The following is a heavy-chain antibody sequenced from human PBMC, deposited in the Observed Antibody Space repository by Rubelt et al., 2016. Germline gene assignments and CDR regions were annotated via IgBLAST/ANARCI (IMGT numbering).Heavy chain of an antibody. CDR3: ARLRSTSWYFGDGGDY. J-gene: IGHJ4*02. Sequence: QLQLQESGPGLVKPSETLSLTCTVSGGSIITTSHYWGWIRQPPGKGLEWIGTFYYSGGTYYNPSLTSRVTIYADTSTNQFSLNLNSVTAADTAVYYCARLRSTSWYFGDGGDYWGQGTLVTVSS. V-gene: IGHV4-39*01. D-gene: IGHD6-13*01. CDR1: GGSIITTSHY. CDR2: FYYSGGT.